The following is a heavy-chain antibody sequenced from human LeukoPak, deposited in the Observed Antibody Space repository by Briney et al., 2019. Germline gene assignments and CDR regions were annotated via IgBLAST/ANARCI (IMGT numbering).Heavy chain of an antibody. D-gene: IGHD2-2*01. V-gene: IGHV1-2*02. J-gene: IGHJ4*02. CDR2: INPNSGGT. CDR3: AREYCSSTSCAYGDFDY. Sequence: ASVKVSCKASGYTFTGYYMHWVRQAPGQGPEWMGWINPNSGGTNYAQKFQGRVTMTRDTSISTAYMELSRLRSDDTAVYYCAREYCSSTSCAYGDFDYWGQGTLVTVSS. CDR1: GYTFTGYY.